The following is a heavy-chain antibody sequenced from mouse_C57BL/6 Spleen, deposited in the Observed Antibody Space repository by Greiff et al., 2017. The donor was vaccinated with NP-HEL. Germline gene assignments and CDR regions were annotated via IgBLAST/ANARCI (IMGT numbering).Heavy chain of an antibody. D-gene: IGHD2-4*01. CDR2: IDPSDSYT. V-gene: IGHV1-69*01. Sequence: QVQLQQPGAELVMPGASVKLSCKASGYTFTSYWMHWVKQRPGQGLEWIGEIDPSDSYTNYNQKFKGKSTLTVDKSSSTAYMQLSSLTSEDSAVYYCARHDDYDEADYFDYWGQGTTLTVSS. CDR1: GYTFTSYW. J-gene: IGHJ2*01. CDR3: ARHDDYDEADYFDY.